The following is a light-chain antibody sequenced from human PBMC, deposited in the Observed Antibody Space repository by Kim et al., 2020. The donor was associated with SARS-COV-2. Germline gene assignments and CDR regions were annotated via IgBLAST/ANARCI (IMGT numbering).Light chain of an antibody. Sequence: ATINCKSSQSVLHSPNNKNYLAWYQQKPGQPPKLLIYWASARESGVPGRISGSGSGTDFTLTISSLQAEDVAVYYCQQYYGTPLTFGGGTKVDIK. CDR3: QQYYGTPLT. CDR1: QSVLHSPNNKNY. J-gene: IGKJ4*01. V-gene: IGKV4-1*01. CDR2: WAS.